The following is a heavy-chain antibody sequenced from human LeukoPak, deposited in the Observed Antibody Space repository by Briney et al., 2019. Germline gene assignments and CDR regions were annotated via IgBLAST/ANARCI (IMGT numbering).Heavy chain of an antibody. D-gene: IGHD2-21*02. CDR2: ISAYNGNT. CDR1: GYTITVDG. CDR3: ARATYCGGDCYGLDY. Sequence: SVKFSCQASGYTITVDGISWVGQAPGQGIEWKGWISAYNGNTKYAQKLQGRVTMTTDTSTSTAYMELRSLRSDDTAVYYCARATYCGGDCYGLDYWGQGTLVTVSS. V-gene: IGHV1-18*01. J-gene: IGHJ4*02.